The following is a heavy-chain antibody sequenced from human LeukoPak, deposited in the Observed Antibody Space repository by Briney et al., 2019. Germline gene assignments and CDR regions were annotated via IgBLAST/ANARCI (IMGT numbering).Heavy chain of an antibody. CDR2: IWFDGSNK. V-gene: IGHV3-33*01. CDR3: ARDSGSYYRSDYYYYMDV. D-gene: IGHD1-26*01. J-gene: IGHJ6*03. CDR1: GFTFSSFG. Sequence: QPGRSLRLSCAASGFTFSSFGMHWVRQAPGKGLEWVAVIWFDGSNKYFGDSVKGRFTISRGNSKNTVYLQMNSLRAEDTAVYYCARDSGSYYRSDYYYYMDVWGKGTTVTVSS.